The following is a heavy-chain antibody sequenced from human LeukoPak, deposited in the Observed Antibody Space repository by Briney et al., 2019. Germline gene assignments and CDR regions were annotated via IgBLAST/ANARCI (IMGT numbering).Heavy chain of an antibody. V-gene: IGHV4-30-4*01. Sequence: SETLSLTCTVSGGSISSGDYYWSWIRQPPGKGLEWIGYIYYSGSTYYNPSLKSRVTISVDTPRTQFSLKLSSVTAADTALYFCARVSGDRNTFAIWGQGTMVTVSS. CDR2: IYYSGST. D-gene: IGHD7-27*01. CDR1: GGSISSGDYY. J-gene: IGHJ3*02. CDR3: ARVSGDRNTFAI.